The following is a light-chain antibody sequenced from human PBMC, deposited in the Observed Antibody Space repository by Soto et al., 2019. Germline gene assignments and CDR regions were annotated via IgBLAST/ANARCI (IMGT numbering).Light chain of an antibody. J-gene: IGKJ1*01. CDR3: QQYDNSPWT. CDR1: QSVSSSY. Sequence: EIALTQSPGTLSLSPGEGATLSCRASQSVSSSYLAWYQQKPGQAPRLLIYGASSRATGIPDRFSGGGSGTDFTLTISRLEPEDFAVYYCQQYDNSPWTFGQGTKVEIK. V-gene: IGKV3-20*01. CDR2: GAS.